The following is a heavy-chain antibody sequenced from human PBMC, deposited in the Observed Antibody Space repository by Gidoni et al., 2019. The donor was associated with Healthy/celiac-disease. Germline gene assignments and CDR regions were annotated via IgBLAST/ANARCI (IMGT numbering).Heavy chain of an antibody. CDR2: ISYSGSTK. V-gene: IGHV3-30-3*01. J-gene: IGHJ4*02. CDR1: GVTVSSYA. D-gene: IGHD3-10*01. CDR3: ARGSITMVRGVMGDY. Sequence: QVQRVESGGGVVQPGRSLRLACAASGVTVSSYAMHWVRQAPGQGLEWVAVISYSGSTKSYADSVKGRFSISSDNSKNTLYLQMNSLSAEDTAVYYCARGSITMVRGVMGDYWGQGTLVTVSS.